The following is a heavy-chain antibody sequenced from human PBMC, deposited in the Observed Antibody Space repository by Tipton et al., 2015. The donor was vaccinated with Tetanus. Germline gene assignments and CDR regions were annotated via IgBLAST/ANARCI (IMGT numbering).Heavy chain of an antibody. V-gene: IGHV3-30*03. J-gene: IGHJ4*02. CDR1: GFTFSSFG. CDR2: IPYDGSSK. Sequence: SLRLSCEASGFTFSSFGMHWVRQAPGKGLEWVAVIPYDGSSKYYSDSVKGRFTVSRDNSKNTVFLQLDTVRPEDTDVYFCARDPLGRRYGYLFDYWGQGTLVTVSA. CDR3: ARDPLGRRYGYLFDY. D-gene: IGHD6-25*01.